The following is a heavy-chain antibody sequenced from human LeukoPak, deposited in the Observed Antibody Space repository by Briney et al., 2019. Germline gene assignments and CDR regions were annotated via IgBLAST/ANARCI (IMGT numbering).Heavy chain of an antibody. CDR3: AKFPHVDTAMTLPHGFDY. Sequence: GGSLRLSCAASGFTFSSYAMGWVRQAPGKGLVWVSAISGSGGSTYYADSVKGRFTISRDNSKNTLYLQMNSLRAEDTAVYYCAKFPHVDTAMTLPHGFDYWGQGTLVTVSS. V-gene: IGHV3-23*01. CDR1: GFTFSSYA. CDR2: ISGSGGST. D-gene: IGHD5-18*01. J-gene: IGHJ4*02.